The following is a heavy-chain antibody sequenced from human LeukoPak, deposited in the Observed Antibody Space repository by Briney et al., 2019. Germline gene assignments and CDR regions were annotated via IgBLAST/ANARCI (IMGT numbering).Heavy chain of an antibody. Sequence: ASVKVSCKVSGYTLTELSMHWVRQAPGKGLEWMGGFDPEDGETIYAQKFQGRVTMTEDKSTDTAYMELSSLRSEHTAVYYCARVGYYYESSGYYRRDNWFDPWGQGILVTVSS. V-gene: IGHV1-24*01. CDR2: FDPEDGET. J-gene: IGHJ5*02. D-gene: IGHD3-22*01. CDR3: ARVGYYYESSGYYRRDNWFDP. CDR1: GYTLTELS.